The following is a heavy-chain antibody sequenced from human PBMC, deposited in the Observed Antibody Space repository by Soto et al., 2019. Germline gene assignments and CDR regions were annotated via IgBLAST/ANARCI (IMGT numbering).Heavy chain of an antibody. Sequence: PSETLSLTCTVSGGSISGSSYYWGWIRQPPGKGLECIGSVHYSGSTDYNPSLKSRVTISVDTSKNQFSLKLTSVTAADTAVYFCASFSGANYGDYGGGINYWGQGTLVTFSS. CDR3: ASFSGANYGDYGGGINY. CDR1: GGSISGSSYY. D-gene: IGHD4-17*01. J-gene: IGHJ4*02. CDR2: VHYSGST. V-gene: IGHV4-39*01.